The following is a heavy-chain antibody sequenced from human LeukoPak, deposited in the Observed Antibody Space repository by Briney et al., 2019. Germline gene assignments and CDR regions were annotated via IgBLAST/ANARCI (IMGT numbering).Heavy chain of an antibody. CDR2: ISGSGGST. CDR1: GFTFSNYG. Sequence: GGSLRLSCAASGFTFSNYGMNWVRQAPGKGLEWVSTISGSGGSTYYADPVKGRFTISRDNSKNTLYLQMNSLRAEDTAVYYCAKVWEWFGELYSYYFDYWGQGTLVTVSS. CDR3: AKVWEWFGELYSYYFDY. V-gene: IGHV3-23*01. J-gene: IGHJ4*02. D-gene: IGHD3-10*01.